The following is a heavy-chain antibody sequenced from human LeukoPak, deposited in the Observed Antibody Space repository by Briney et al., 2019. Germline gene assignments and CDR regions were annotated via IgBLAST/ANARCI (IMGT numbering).Heavy chain of an antibody. V-gene: IGHV4-4*07. D-gene: IGHD2-15*01. CDR1: GGSISSYY. CDR3: ARDAPGYCSGGSCYWNWFDP. Sequence: SETLSLTCTVSGGSISSYYWSWIRQPAGKGLEWIGRIHTSGSTNYDPSLKSRVTMSVDTSKNQFSLKLSSVTAADTAVYYCARDAPGYCSGGSCYWNWFDPWGQGTLVTVSS. J-gene: IGHJ5*02. CDR2: IHTSGST.